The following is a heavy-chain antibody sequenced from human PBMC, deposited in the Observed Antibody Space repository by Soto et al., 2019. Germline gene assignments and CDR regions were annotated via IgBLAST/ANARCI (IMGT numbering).Heavy chain of an antibody. CDR3: VGGQYYFDY. Sequence: QVQLVESGGGVVQPGRSLRLSCAASGFPFTSYGMHWVREGPDKGLEWVAIISYDGSDKYYADSVKGRFTISSDNSKKTLYLQMNSLRPEDTALYYCVGGQYYFDYRGQGTLVIVSS. CDR1: GFPFTSYG. CDR2: ISYDGSDK. D-gene: IGHD3-10*01. V-gene: IGHV3-30*03. J-gene: IGHJ4*02.